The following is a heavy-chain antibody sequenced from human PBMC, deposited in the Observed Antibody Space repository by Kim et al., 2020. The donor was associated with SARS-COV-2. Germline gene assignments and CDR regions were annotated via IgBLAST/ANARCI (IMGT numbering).Heavy chain of an antibody. CDR1: GFTFSSYG. CDR3: ARDQVFRVDSTTVTTSGSDY. D-gene: IGHD4-17*01. V-gene: IGHV3-33*05. J-gene: IGHJ4*02. Sequence: GGSLRLSCAASGFTFSSYGMHWVRQAPGKGLEWVAVISYDGSNKYYADSVKGRFTISRDNSKNTLYLQMNSLRAEDTAVYYCARDQVFRVDSTTVTTSGSDYWGQGTLVTVSS. CDR2: ISYDGSNK.